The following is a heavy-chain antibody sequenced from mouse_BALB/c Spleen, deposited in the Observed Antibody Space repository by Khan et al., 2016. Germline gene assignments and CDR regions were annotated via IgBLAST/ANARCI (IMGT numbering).Heavy chain of an antibody. CDR1: GFTFSRFG. CDR2: ISSGSSTI. Sequence: EVELVESGGGLVQPGGSRKLSCAASGFTFSRFGMHWVRQAPEKGLEWDAYISSGSSTIYYADTLKGRFTISRDNPKNALFLQMTSLRSEDTAMYYCARGDYWGQGTTLTVSS. CDR3: ARGDY. J-gene: IGHJ2*01. V-gene: IGHV5-17*02.